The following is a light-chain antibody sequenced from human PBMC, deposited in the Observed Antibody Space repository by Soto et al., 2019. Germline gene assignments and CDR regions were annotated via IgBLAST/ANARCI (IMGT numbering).Light chain of an antibody. V-gene: IGLV2-14*01. CDR3: RSYTSSITPYV. CDR2: GVS. CDR1: ITDIGAYNY. J-gene: IGLJ1*01. Sequence: QSALTHPASVSGSPGQSITISCTGTITDIGAYNYVYWYQQHPGKAPKLLIYGVSSRPSGVSNRFSGSKSGNAAYLTISGIPADDEAEYYCRSYTSSITPYVFGTGTKVTVL.